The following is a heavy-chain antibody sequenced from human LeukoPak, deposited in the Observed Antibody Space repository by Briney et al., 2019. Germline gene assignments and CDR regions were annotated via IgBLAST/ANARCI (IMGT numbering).Heavy chain of an antibody. V-gene: IGHV5-51*01. CDR2: ILPGDSDT. J-gene: IGHJ4*02. CDR3: ARPETTGYFYDFDY. D-gene: IGHD5-18*01. CDR1: GYSFTNYW. Sequence: GESLKISCKASGYSFTNYWIGRVRQMPGKGLEWMGIILPGDSDTIYSPSFQGQVIISADKSISTAYLQWSSLKASDTAMYFCARPETTGYFYDFDYWGQGTLVTVSS.